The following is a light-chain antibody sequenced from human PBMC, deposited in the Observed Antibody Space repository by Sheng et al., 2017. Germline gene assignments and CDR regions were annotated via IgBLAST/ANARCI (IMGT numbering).Light chain of an antibody. J-gene: IGLJ2*01. V-gene: IGLV1-44*01. Sequence: QSVLTQAPSASGTPGQRVTISCSGSSSNIGSNTMKWYQWLPGAAPKLLIHTDDQRPSGVPDRFTGSKSGTSASLAISGLQSEDEADYYCAAWDDSLYGVVFGGGTKLTVL. CDR2: TDD. CDR1: SSNIGSNT. CDR3: AAWDDSLYGVV.